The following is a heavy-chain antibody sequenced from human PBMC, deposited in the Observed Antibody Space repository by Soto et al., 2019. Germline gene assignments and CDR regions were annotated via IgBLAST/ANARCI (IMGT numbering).Heavy chain of an antibody. J-gene: IGHJ6*02. CDR1: GYTFTRYY. D-gene: IGHD3-10*01. V-gene: IGHV1-46*01. CDR2: INPATGIT. CDR3: ARDRVSMYV. Sequence: ASVKVSCKASGYTFTRYYINWVRQPPEQGLEWMGIINPATGITNYAQNFDGGITMTRDASTSTVYMELSSVRSDDTAVYYCARDRVSMYVWGQGPTVTVSS.